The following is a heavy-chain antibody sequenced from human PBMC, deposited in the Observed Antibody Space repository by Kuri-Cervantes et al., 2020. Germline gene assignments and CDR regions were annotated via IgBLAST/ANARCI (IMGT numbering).Heavy chain of an antibody. Sequence: GGSLRLSCAASGFTFSSYGMHWVRQAPGKGLEWVAVISYDGSNKYYADSVKGRFTISRDNRKNSLYLQMNSLRSEDTALYYCTKGSGGYVATMDVWGQGTTVTVSS. V-gene: IGHV3-30*18. CDR2: ISYDGSNK. CDR3: TKGSGGYVATMDV. D-gene: IGHD6-25*01. CDR1: GFTFSSYG. J-gene: IGHJ6*02.